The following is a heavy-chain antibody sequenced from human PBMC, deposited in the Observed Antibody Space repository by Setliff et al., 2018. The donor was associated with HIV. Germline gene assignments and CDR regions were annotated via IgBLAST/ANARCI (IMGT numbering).Heavy chain of an antibody. J-gene: IGHJ4*02. D-gene: IGHD4-4*01. CDR3: ARSPTSNYLYYFDF. V-gene: IGHV4-39*01. CDR2: VNHDENN. CDR1: GGSISSGSYY. Sequence: SETLSLTCTVSGGSISSGSYYWSWIRQPPKKGLEWIGEVNHDENNNYNPSLKSRVTISLDTSKNQFSLKVSSVTAADTAVYYCARSPTSNYLYYFDFWGQGTLVTAPQ.